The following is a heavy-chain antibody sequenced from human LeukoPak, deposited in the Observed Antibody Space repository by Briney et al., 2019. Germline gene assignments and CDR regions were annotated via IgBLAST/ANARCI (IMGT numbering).Heavy chain of an antibody. V-gene: IGHV3-23*01. D-gene: IGHD1-26*01. J-gene: IGHJ4*02. CDR2: IGGSGATT. Sequence: GGSLRLSCAASGFSFSAYGMNWVRQAPGKGLEWVSAIGGSGATTYYADSVRGRFTISRDNSKNTLYLQMNSLRAEDTAVFYCAKDRSGSYSQGLDYWGQGTLVTVSS. CDR3: AKDRSGSYSQGLDY. CDR1: GFSFSAYG.